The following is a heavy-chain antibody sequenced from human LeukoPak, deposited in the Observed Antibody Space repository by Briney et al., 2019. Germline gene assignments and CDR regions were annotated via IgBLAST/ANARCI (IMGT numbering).Heavy chain of an antibody. J-gene: IGHJ4*02. CDR1: GYTFTSYA. D-gene: IGHD5-18*01. Sequence: SVRVSCKASGYTFTSYAISWVRQAPGQGLEWMGRIIPIFGTTNYAQKFQGRVTITTDESTSTAYMELSSLRSEDTAVYYCARVRLTAMARFDYWGQGTLVTVSS. CDR3: ARVRLTAMARFDY. V-gene: IGHV1-69*05. CDR2: IIPIFGTT.